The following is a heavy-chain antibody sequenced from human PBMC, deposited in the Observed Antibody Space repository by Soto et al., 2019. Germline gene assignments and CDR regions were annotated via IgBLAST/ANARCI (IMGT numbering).Heavy chain of an antibody. V-gene: IGHV3-9*01. CDR3: AKNVYGARHQFDH. CDR2: VSWNSASI. CDR1: GFTFNDYA. D-gene: IGHD3-10*01. Sequence: EVQLVDSGGGLVQPGRSLTLSCAASGFTFNDYAMHWVRQPPGKGLEWVSGVSWNSASIGYADSVRGRFTISRDNAKNSLYQQMNSLRAEDTALYYCAKNVYGARHQFDHWGQGTLVTVSS. J-gene: IGHJ4*02.